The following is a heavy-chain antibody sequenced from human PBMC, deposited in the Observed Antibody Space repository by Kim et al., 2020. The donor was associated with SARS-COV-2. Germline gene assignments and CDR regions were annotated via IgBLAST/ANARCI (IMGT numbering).Heavy chain of an antibody. CDR3: ARGRKSEPICGGSCYIDFDY. Sequence: SETLSLTCAVYGGSFSGYYWSWIRQPPGKGLEWIGEINHSGSTNYNPSLKSRVTISVDTSKNQFSLKLSSVTAADTAVYYCARGRKSEPICGGSCYIDFDYWGQGTLVTVSS. CDR1: GGSFSGYY. CDR2: INHSGST. J-gene: IGHJ4*02. V-gene: IGHV4-34*01. D-gene: IGHD2-15*01.